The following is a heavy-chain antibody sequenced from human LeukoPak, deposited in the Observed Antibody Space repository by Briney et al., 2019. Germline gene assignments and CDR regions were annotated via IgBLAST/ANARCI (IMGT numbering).Heavy chain of an antibody. CDR3: STGTDFDF. Sequence: SVKVSCKASGGTFSSYAISWVRQAPGQGLEWMGRIIPILGIANYAQKFQGRVTITADKSTSTAYMELTSLKTEDTAVYYCSTGTDFDFWGQGTLVTISS. J-gene: IGHJ4*02. D-gene: IGHD1-14*01. CDR2: IIPILGIA. CDR1: GGTFSSYA. V-gene: IGHV1-69*04.